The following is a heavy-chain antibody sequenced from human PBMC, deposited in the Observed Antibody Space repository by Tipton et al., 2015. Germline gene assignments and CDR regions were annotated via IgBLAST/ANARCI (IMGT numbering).Heavy chain of an antibody. V-gene: IGHV4-4*07. Sequence: TLSLTCTLSGGFINPYYWSWIRQPAGKRLEWIGRIYASGTTNYNPSLKSRVTISVDTSKNQFSLKVNSVTAADTAVYYCARGGHNWFDPWGQGTLVTVSS. CDR3: ARGGHNWFDP. CDR2: IYASGTT. CDR1: GGFINPYY. J-gene: IGHJ5*02.